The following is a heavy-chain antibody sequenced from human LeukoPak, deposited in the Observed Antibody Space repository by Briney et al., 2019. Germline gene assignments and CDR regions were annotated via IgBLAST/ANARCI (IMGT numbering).Heavy chain of an antibody. V-gene: IGHV4-39*07. CDR3: ARDRRGWYEGWFDP. CDR1: GGSISSSSYY. D-gene: IGHD6-19*01. Sequence: PSETLSLTCTVSGGSISSSSYYWGWIRQPPGKGLEWIGSIYYSGGTYYNPSLKSRVTISVDTSKNQFSLKLSSVTAADTAVYYCARDRRGWYEGWFDPWGQGTLVTVSS. J-gene: IGHJ5*02. CDR2: IYYSGGT.